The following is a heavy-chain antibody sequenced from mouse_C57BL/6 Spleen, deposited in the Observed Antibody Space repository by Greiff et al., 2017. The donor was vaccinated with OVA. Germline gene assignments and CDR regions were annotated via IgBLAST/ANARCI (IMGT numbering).Heavy chain of an antibody. D-gene: IGHD2-2*01. CDR2: IDPANGNT. CDR1: GFNIQNTY. V-gene: IGHV14-3*01. Sequence: VQLQQSVAELVRPGASVKLSCTASGFNIQNTYMLWVKQRPEQGLEWIGRIDPANGNTKYAPKFQGKATITADTSSNTAYLQLSSLTSEDTAIYYCARGYDGLAWFAYWGQGTLVTVSA. CDR3: ARGYDGLAWFAY. J-gene: IGHJ3*01.